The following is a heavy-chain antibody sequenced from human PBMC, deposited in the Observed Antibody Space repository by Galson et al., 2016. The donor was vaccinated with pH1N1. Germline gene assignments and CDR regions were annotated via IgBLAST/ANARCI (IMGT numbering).Heavy chain of an antibody. CDR1: GYSFTSQW. J-gene: IGHJ3*02. D-gene: IGHD4-17*01. CDR3: ARQYDFGDYRGDAFDI. V-gene: IGHV5-51*03. CDR2: VNPGGSTI. Sequence: QSGAEVKKPGESLKISCKASGYSFTSQWIAWVRQVPGKGLEWVGVVNPGGSTIRYSPPFQGQVTISSDKSINIAYLQWISLRASGTATYYCARQYDFGDYRGDAFDIWGQGTVVIVSS.